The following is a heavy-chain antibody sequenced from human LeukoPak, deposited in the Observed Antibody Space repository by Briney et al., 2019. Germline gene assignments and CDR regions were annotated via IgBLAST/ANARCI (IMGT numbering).Heavy chain of an antibody. Sequence: GGSLRLSCAASGFTFSSYGMHWVRQAPDKGLEWVAFLQNDGGDIHYADSVEGRFTISRDNSKNTLYLQMNSLRPEDTAVYYCAKDLYTSRYACCFDYWGQGTLVTVSS. V-gene: IGHV3-30*02. CDR1: GFTFSSYG. CDR3: AKDLYTSRYACCFDY. D-gene: IGHD6-13*01. J-gene: IGHJ4*02. CDR2: LQNDGGDI.